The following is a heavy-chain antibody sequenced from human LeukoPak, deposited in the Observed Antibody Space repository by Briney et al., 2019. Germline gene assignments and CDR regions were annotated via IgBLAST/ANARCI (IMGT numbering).Heavy chain of an antibody. Sequence: SETLSLTCAVYGGSFSGYYWSWIRQPPGKGLEWIGEINHSGSTNYNPSLKSRVTISVDTSKNQFSLKLSSVTAADAAVYYCARHRCSGGSCYPMNWFDPWGQGTLVTVSS. CDR3: ARHRCSGGSCYPMNWFDP. CDR2: INHSGST. D-gene: IGHD2-15*01. J-gene: IGHJ5*02. CDR1: GGSFSGYY. V-gene: IGHV4-34*01.